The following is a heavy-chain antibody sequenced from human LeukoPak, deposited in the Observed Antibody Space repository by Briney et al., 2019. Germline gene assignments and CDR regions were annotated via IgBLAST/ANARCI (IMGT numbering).Heavy chain of an antibody. CDR2: INHSGST. Sequence: SETLSLTCAVYGGSFSGYYRSWIRQPPGKGLEWIGEINHSGSTNYNPSLKSRVTISVDTSKNQFSLKLSSVTAADTAVYYCARGHGDYFDYWGQGTLVTVSS. CDR1: GGSFSGYY. D-gene: IGHD4-17*01. J-gene: IGHJ4*02. CDR3: ARGHGDYFDY. V-gene: IGHV4-34*01.